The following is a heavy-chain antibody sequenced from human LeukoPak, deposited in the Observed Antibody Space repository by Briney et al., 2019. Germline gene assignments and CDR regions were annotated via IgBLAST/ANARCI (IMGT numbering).Heavy chain of an antibody. CDR2: ISGSGGST. CDR3: AKPRRVTMIVVVIHPIPKEAFDI. V-gene: IGHV3-23*01. CDR1: GFTFSSYA. Sequence: GGSLRLPCAASGFTFSSYAMSWVRQAPGKGLEWVSAISGSGGSTYYADSVKGRFTISRDNSKNTLYLQMNSLRAEDTAVYYCAKPRRVTMIVVVIHPIPKEAFDIWGQGTMVTVSS. D-gene: IGHD3-22*01. J-gene: IGHJ3*02.